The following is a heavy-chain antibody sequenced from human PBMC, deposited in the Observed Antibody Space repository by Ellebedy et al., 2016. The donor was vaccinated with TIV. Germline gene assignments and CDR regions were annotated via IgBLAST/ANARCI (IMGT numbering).Heavy chain of an antibody. Sequence: GESLKISCAASGFTFSDYGMHWVRQAPGKGLEWVAFMRYDGSNKYYADSVKGRFTISRDNSKNTLYLQMSSLRAEDTAVYYCANRGTSWVRIDYWGQGTLVTVSS. CDR2: MRYDGSNK. CDR3: ANRGTSWVRIDY. V-gene: IGHV3-30*02. CDR1: GFTFSDYG. D-gene: IGHD6-13*01. J-gene: IGHJ4*02.